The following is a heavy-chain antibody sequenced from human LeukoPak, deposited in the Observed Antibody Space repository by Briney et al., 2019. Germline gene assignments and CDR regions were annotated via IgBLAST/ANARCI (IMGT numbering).Heavy chain of an antibody. J-gene: IGHJ4*02. CDR1: GFTFSSYA. V-gene: IGHV3-23*01. D-gene: IGHD3-10*01. Sequence: PGGPLRLSCAASGFTFSSYAVSWVRQAPGKGLEWVSAISGSGGSTYYADSVKGRFTISRDNSKNTLYLQMNSLRAEDTAVYYCATTPYYYGSGIAYWGQGTLVTVSS. CDR2: ISGSGGST. CDR3: ATTPYYYGSGIAY.